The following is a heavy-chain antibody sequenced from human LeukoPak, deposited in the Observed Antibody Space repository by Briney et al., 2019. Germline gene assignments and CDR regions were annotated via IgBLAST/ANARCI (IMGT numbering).Heavy chain of an antibody. V-gene: IGHV4-59*12. CDR1: GGSISSYY. D-gene: IGHD3-10*01. J-gene: IGHJ4*02. CDR3: ARDTYYYGSGSLFDY. CDR2: IYYSGST. Sequence: PSETLSLTCTVSGGSISSYYWSWIRLPPGNGLEWTGYIYYSGSTNYNPSLKSRVTMSVDTSKNQFSLKLSSVTAADTAVYYCARDTYYYGSGSLFDYWGQGTLVTVSS.